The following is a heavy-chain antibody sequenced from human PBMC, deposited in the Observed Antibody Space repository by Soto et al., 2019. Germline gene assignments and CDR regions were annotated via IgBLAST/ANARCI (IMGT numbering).Heavy chain of an antibody. J-gene: IGHJ5*02. CDR3: ARDRGPSSGYYPYWFDP. CDR2: IIPIFGTA. V-gene: IGHV1-69*13. CDR1: GGTFSSYA. D-gene: IGHD3-22*01. Sequence: SVKVSCKASGGTFSSYAISWVRQAPGQGLEWMGEIIPIFGTANYAQKFQGRVTITADESTSTAYMELSSLRSEDTAVYYCARDRGPSSGYYPYWFDPWGQGALVTVSS.